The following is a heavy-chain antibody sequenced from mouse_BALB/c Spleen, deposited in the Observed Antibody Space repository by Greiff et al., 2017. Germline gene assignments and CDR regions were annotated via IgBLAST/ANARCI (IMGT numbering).Heavy chain of an antibody. Sequence: VQLQQSGAELVRPGALVKLSCKASGFNIKDNYMHWVKQRPEQGLEWIGWIDPENGNTIYDPKFQGKASITADTSSNTAYLQLSSLTSEDTAVYYCARSEVRRAMDYWGQGTSVTVSS. D-gene: IGHD2-14*01. CDR3: ARSEVRRAMDY. V-gene: IGHV14-1*02. CDR2: IDPENGNT. J-gene: IGHJ4*01. CDR1: GFNIKDNY.